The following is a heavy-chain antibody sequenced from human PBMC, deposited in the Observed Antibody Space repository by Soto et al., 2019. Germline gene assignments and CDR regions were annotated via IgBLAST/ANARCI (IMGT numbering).Heavy chain of an antibody. Sequence: SGTLSPTCAVPRCASLSLFFWSEIRKPPGKALEWLLYISDSGNSNYNPSLKSRVTMPVAKPMSQFSLDLSSVTAADTALYFCAASYYASLTGHFAFDIWGHGKMVTV. J-gene: IGHJ3*02. V-gene: IGHV4-59*01. D-gene: IGHD3-9*01. CDR3: AASYYASLTGHFAFDI. CDR2: ISDSGNS. CDR1: RCASLSLFF.